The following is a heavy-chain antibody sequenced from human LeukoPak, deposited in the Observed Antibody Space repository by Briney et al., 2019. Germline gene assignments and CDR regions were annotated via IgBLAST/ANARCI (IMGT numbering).Heavy chain of an antibody. V-gene: IGHV3-11*04. Sequence: GGSLRLSCAASGFTFSDYYMTWIRQAPGKGLEWVSYISGGGSTVYYADSVKGRFTISRDNAKNSLYLQMNSLRAEDTAVYYCARDRVGTIDYWGQGTLVTVSS. CDR1: GFTFSDYY. J-gene: IGHJ4*02. D-gene: IGHD1-26*01. CDR3: ARDRVGTIDY. CDR2: ISGGGSTV.